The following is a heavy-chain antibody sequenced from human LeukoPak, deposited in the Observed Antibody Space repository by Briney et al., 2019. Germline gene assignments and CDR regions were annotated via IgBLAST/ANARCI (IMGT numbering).Heavy chain of an antibody. Sequence: SETLSLTCTVSGGSISSYYWSWIRQPPGKGLEWIGYIYYSGSTNYNPSLKSRVTISVDTSKNQFSLKLSSVTAADTAVYYCARAEVDIRAFDYWGQGTLVTVSS. D-gene: IGHD2-15*01. J-gene: IGHJ4*02. V-gene: IGHV4-59*01. CDR2: IYYSGST. CDR3: ARAEVDIRAFDY. CDR1: GGSISSYY.